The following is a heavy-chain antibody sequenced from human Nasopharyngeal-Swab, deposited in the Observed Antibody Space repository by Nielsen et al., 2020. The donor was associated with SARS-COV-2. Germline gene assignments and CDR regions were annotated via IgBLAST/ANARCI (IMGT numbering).Heavy chain of an antibody. V-gene: IGHV4-39*01. CDR2: IYYSGST. D-gene: IGHD4-17*01. J-gene: IGHJ5*02. Sequence: ESLKISCTVSGGSINNAYWSWIRQPPGKGLEWIGSIYYSGSTYYNPSLKSRVTISVDTSKNQFSLKLSSVTAADTAVYYCARRTTVTTATPGFDPWGQGTLVTVSS. CDR1: GGSINNAY. CDR3: ARRTTVTTATPGFDP.